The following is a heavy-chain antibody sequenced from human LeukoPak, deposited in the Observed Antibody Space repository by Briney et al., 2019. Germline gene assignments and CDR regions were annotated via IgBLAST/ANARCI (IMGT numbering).Heavy chain of an antibody. V-gene: IGHV3-23*01. CDR3: AKASGSPYYFDY. J-gene: IGHJ4*02. CDR2: ISANGGAT. CDR1: GFTFSNFA. D-gene: IGHD3-10*01. Sequence: GGSLRLSCAASGFTFSNFAMSWVRQAPGKGLECVSLISANGGATYYADSVRGRFTISRDNSKSTLYLQMNSLRADDTAVYYCAKASGSPYYFDYWGQGTLVTVSS.